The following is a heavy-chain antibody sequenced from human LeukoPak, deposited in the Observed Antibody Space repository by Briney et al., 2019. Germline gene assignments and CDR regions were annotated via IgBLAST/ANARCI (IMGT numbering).Heavy chain of an antibody. CDR2: ISGSGGST. V-gene: IGHV3-23*01. J-gene: IGHJ4*02. CDR3: AKDHPPAVAGYFDY. D-gene: IGHD6-19*01. CDR1: RFTFSSYG. Sequence: GGTLRLSCAASRFTFSSYGMSWVRQAPGKGLEWVSAISGSGGSTYYADSVKGRFTISRDNSKNTLYLQMNSLRAEDTAVYYCAKDHPPAVAGYFDYWGQGTLVTVSS.